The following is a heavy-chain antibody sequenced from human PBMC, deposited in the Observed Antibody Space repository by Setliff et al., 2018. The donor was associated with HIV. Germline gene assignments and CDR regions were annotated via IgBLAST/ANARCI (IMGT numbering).Heavy chain of an antibody. D-gene: IGHD2-2*01. Sequence: ASVKVSCKSSGYTFTSYGISWVRQAPGQGLEWVGWISAYNGNTNYAQKLQGRVTMTTYTSTSTAYMELRSLRSDDTDVYYCARDYCSSTTCEDNFDYWGQGTLVTVSS. CDR3: ARDYCSSTTCEDNFDY. CDR1: GYTFTSYG. J-gene: IGHJ4*02. CDR2: ISAYNGNT. V-gene: IGHV1-18*01.